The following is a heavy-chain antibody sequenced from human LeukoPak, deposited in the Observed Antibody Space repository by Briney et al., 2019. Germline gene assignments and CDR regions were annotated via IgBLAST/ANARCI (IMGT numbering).Heavy chain of an antibody. D-gene: IGHD3-9*01. CDR3: AMNYDILTGYYTPWYFDL. CDR1: GGSFSGYY. CDR2: INHSGST. J-gene: IGHJ2*01. V-gene: IGHV4-34*01. Sequence: PSETLSLTCAVYGGSFSGYYWSWIRQPPGKGLEWIGEINHSGSTNYNPSLRSRVTISVDTSKNQFSLKLSSVTAADTAVYYCAMNYDILTGYYTPWYFDLWGRGTLVTVSS.